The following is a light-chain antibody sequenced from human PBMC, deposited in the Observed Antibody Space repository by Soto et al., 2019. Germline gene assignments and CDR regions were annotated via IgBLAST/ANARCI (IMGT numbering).Light chain of an antibody. CDR2: KAS. CDR3: QQYNIYST. CDR1: QSISSW. V-gene: IGKV1-5*03. J-gene: IGKJ1*01. Sequence: IQVTQSPSTLSASIGDRVTITCRASQSISSWLAWYQQKPGKARKLLIYKASSLESGVPSRFSGSGSGTEFTLTISSLQPDDFATYYCQQYNIYSTFGQGTKVDIK.